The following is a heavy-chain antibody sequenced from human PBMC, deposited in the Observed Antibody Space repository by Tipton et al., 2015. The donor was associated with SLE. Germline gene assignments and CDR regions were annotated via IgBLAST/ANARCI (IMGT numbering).Heavy chain of an antibody. J-gene: IGHJ4*02. Sequence: LRLSCAASGFTFSTYSLNWVRQPPGKGLEWIGDVHNSGDVYNNPSLKSRVTLSVDTSKNQVSLKLTSVTAADTAVYYCATGHFDYWGQGSLVTVSS. CDR2: VHNSGDV. V-gene: IGHV4-34*08. CDR1: GFTFSTYS. CDR3: ATGHFDY. D-gene: IGHD1-14*01.